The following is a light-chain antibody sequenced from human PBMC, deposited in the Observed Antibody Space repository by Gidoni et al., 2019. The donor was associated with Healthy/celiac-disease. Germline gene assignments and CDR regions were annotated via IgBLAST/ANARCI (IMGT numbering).Light chain of an antibody. V-gene: IGKV4-1*01. Sequence: IVMTPSPDSLAVSLGERDTINCKSSQSVLDSPNNKNYLAWYQQKPGQPPKLLIYWASTRESGVPDRFSGSGSGTDFTLTISSLQAEDVAVYYCQQYYSTPFTFGPGTKVDIK. CDR2: WAS. CDR3: QQYYSTPFT. J-gene: IGKJ3*01. CDR1: QSVLDSPNNKNY.